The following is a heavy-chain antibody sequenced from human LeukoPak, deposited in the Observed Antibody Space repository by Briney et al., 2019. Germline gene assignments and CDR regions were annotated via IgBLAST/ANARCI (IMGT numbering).Heavy chain of an antibody. CDR1: GYTFTSYD. CDR3: ATTPPSYYDYVWGSYRYGYFDY. Sequence: GASVKVSCKASGYTFTSYDINWVRQATGQGLEWMGWMNPNSGNTGYAQKFQGRVTMTGNTSISTAYMELSSLRSEDTAVYYCATTPPSYYDYVWGSYRYGYFDYWGQGTLVTVSS. CDR2: MNPNSGNT. J-gene: IGHJ4*02. D-gene: IGHD3-16*02. V-gene: IGHV1-8*01.